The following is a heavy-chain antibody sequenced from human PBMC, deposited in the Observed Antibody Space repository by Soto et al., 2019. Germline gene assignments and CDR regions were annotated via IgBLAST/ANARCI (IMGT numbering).Heavy chain of an antibody. V-gene: IGHV3-74*01. D-gene: IGHD6-13*01. CDR2: INSDGSST. CDR1: GFTFSSYW. J-gene: IGHJ6*02. Sequence: GWYLRLSCAASGFTFSSYWMHWVRQAPGKGLVWVSRINSDGSSTSYADSVKGRFTISRDNAKNTLYLQMNSLRAEDTDVYYCERDRGIAAPAGMDVWGQGTTVT. CDR3: ERDRGIAAPAGMDV.